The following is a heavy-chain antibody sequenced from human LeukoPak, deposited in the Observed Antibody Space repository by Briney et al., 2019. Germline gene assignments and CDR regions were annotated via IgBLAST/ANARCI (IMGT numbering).Heavy chain of an antibody. D-gene: IGHD6-13*01. Sequence: QPGGSLRLSCAASGFTFSSYEMNWVRQAPGKGLEWVSYISSSGSTIYYADSVKGRFTISRDNAKNSLYLQMNSLRAEDTAVYYCARDSRGSSWTYYFDYWGQGTLVTVSS. CDR1: GFTFSSYE. V-gene: IGHV3-48*03. J-gene: IGHJ4*02. CDR3: ARDSRGSSWTYYFDY. CDR2: ISSSGSTI.